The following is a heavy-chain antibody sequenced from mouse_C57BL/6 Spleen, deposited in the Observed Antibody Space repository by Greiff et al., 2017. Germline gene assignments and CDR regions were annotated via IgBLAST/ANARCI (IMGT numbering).Heavy chain of an antibody. J-gene: IGHJ1*03. V-gene: IGHV1-59*01. CDR1: GYTFTSYW. CDR2: IDPSDSYT. D-gene: IGHD1-1*01. CDR3: ARKEATVVGYFDV. Sequence: QVQLQQPGAELVRPGTSVKLSCKASGYTFTSYWMHWVKQRPGQGLEWIGVIDPSDSYTNYNQKFKGKATLTVDKSSSTAYMQLSSLTSEDAAVYYCARKEATVVGYFDVWGTGTTVTVSS.